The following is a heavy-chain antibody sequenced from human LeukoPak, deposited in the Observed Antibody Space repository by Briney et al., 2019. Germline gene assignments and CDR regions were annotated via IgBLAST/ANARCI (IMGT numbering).Heavy chain of an antibody. D-gene: IGHD6-6*01. CDR1: GFTVSTNY. V-gene: IGHV3-66*01. J-gene: IGHJ4*01. CDR3: ARGISSLY. Sequence: PGGSLRLSCAASGFTVSTNYMSWVRQAPGKGLEWVSLIYADGSTFYADSVKGRFTISRDSYKNTLCLQMNILRAEDTAVYYCARGISSLYWGHGTLVTVSS. CDR2: IYADGST.